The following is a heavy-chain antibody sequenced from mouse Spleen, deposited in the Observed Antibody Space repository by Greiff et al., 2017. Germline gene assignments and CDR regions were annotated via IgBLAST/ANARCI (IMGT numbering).Heavy chain of an antibody. Sequence: VKLQESGAELVMPGASVKMSCKASGYTFTDYWMHWVKQRPGQGLEWIGAIDTSDSYTSYNQKFKGKATLTVDESSSTAYMQLSSLTSEDSAVYYCAREGIMITTGAWFAYWGQGTLVTVSA. CDR1: GYTFTDYW. D-gene: IGHD2-4*01. J-gene: IGHJ3*01. CDR3: AREGIMITTGAWFAY. CDR2: IDTSDSYT. V-gene: IGHV1-69*01.